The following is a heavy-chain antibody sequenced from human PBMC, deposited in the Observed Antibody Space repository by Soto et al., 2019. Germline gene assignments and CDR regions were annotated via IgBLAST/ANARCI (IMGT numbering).Heavy chain of an antibody. J-gene: IGHJ5*02. V-gene: IGHV3-23*01. CDR3: EKDPMGSRSGVRFDH. D-gene: IGHD3-10*01. Sequence: EVQLLESGGGLVQPGGSLRLSCAASGFTFSSYAMSWVRQAPGKGLEWVADISDGGDNTYYADSVRGRFTISRDNSKNTQNLLMNNMRAESTDEYYGEKDPMGSRSGVRFDHWGQGTLVTVSS. CDR2: ISDGGDNT. CDR1: GFTFSSYA.